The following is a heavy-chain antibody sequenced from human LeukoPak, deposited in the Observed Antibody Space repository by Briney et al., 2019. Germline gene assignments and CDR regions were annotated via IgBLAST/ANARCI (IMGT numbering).Heavy chain of an antibody. CDR1: GFTVSSNY. CDR3: AKVEEGWFDP. V-gene: IGHV3-66*01. CDR2: IYSDTTA. J-gene: IGHJ5*02. Sequence: PGGSLRLSCAASGFTVSSNYTGWVRQAPGRGLEWVSVIYSDTTAYYPDSVKGRFTISRDNSKNTLYLQMNSLSTDDTAVYYCAKVEEGWFDPWGQGTLVTVSS.